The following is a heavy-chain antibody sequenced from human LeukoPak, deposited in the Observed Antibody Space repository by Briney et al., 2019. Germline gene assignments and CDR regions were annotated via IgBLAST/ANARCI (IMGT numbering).Heavy chain of an antibody. V-gene: IGHV1-69*05. CDR1: GGTFSSYA. CDR2: IIPIFGTA. Sequence: ASVKVSCKASGGTFSSYAISWVRQAPGQGLGWMGGIIPIFGTANYAQKFQGRVTITTDESTSTAYMELSSLRSEDTAVYYCARGPPGILAFDYWGQGTLVTVSS. CDR3: ARGPPGILAFDY. D-gene: IGHD1-26*01. J-gene: IGHJ4*02.